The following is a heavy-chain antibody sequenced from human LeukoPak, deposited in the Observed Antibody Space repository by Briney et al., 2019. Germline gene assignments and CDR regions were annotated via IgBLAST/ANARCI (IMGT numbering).Heavy chain of an antibody. Sequence: ASVKVSCKASGYTFTGYYMHWVRQAPGQGLEWMGWINPNSGGTNYAQKFQGRVTMTRDTSISTAYMELSSLRSEDTAVYYCARVKRDYYDSSGYPDAFDIWGQGTMVTVSS. CDR2: INPNSGGT. D-gene: IGHD3-22*01. CDR3: ARVKRDYYDSSGYPDAFDI. CDR1: GYTFTGYY. J-gene: IGHJ3*02. V-gene: IGHV1-2*02.